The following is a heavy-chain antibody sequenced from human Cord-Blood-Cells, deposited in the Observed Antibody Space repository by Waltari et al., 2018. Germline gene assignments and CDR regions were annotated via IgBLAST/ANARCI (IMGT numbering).Heavy chain of an antibody. D-gene: IGHD6-13*01. CDR1: GFTFSSYG. V-gene: IGHV3-30*03. CDR2: ISYDGSNK. Sequence: QVQLVESGGGVVQPGRSLRLSCAASGFTFSSYGMHWVRQAPGKGLEWVAVISYDGSNKYYADSVKGRFTISRDNSKNTLYLQMNSLRAEDTAVYYCAMGQQLEWGQGTLVTVSS. J-gene: IGHJ4*02. CDR3: AMGQQLE.